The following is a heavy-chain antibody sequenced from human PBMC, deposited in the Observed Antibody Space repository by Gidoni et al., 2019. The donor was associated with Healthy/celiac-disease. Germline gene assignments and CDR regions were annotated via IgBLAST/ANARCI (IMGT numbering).Heavy chain of an antibody. CDR1: GCSISSYY. D-gene: IGHD2-21*01. Sequence: QVQLQESGPGLVKPSETLSLTCPVSGCSISSYYWSWIRQPPGKGLEWLGYIYYSGSTNYNPSLKSRVTISVDKFKNQFSLKLSSVTAADTAVYYCARLDCGGDCSPVDPWGQGTLVTVSS. V-gene: IGHV4-59*08. CDR2: IYYSGST. CDR3: ARLDCGGDCSPVDP. J-gene: IGHJ5*02.